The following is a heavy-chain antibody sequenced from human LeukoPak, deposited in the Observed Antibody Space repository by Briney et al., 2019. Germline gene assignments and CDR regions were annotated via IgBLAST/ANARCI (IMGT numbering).Heavy chain of an antibody. CDR3: AELGITMIGGV. D-gene: IGHD3-10*02. CDR2: IGSAI. V-gene: IGHV3-48*01. Sequence: GGSLRLSCVASGFSFSDFSLNWVRQAPGKGLEWISYIGSAIHYAESVKGRFTVSRDNAKNSLYLQMNSLRAEDTAVYYCAELGITMIGGVWGKGTTVTISS. J-gene: IGHJ6*04. CDR1: GFSFSDFS.